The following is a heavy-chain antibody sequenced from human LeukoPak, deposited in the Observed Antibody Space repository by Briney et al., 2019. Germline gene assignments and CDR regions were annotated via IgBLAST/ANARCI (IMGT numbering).Heavy chain of an antibody. Sequence: PWESLRLSCAASGFTFTNAWMTWVRQAPGKGMEWVGRIKRKGDGGTADYAAPVKGRFTISRDDSKDTLYLQMNSPTIDDTAVYYCTTGSIWVCDFDIWGQGTTVTV. V-gene: IGHV3-15*01. CDR3: TTGSIWVCDFDI. J-gene: IGHJ3*02. D-gene: IGHD7-27*01. CDR1: GFTFTNAW. CDR2: IKRKGDGGTA.